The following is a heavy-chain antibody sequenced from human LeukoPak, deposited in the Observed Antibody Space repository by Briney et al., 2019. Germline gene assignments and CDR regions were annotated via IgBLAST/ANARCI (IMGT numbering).Heavy chain of an antibody. CDR3: ARHPDYYDSGSYYLLFDY. Sequence: GESLKISCKGSGYSFTSYWIGWVRQMPGKGLKWMGIIYPGDSDTRYSPSFQGQVTISADKSISTAYLQWSSLKASDTAMYYCARHPDYYDSGSYYLLFDYWGQGILVTVSS. CDR1: GYSFTSYW. J-gene: IGHJ4*02. V-gene: IGHV5-51*01. CDR2: IYPGDSDT. D-gene: IGHD3-10*01.